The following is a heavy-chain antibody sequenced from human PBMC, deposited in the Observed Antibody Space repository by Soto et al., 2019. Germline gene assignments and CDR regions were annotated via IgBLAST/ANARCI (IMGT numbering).Heavy chain of an antibody. V-gene: IGHV3-15*01. CDR2: IKSKTDGGTT. CDR1: GFTFSNAW. D-gene: IGHD3-3*01. Sequence: VQLVESGGGLVKPGGSLRLSCAASGFTFSNAWMSWVRQAPGKGLEWVGRIKSKTDGGTTDYAAPVKGRFTISRDDSKNTLYLQMNSLKTEDTAVYYCTTDKWYYDFWSGYTQSDYWGQGTLVTVSS. CDR3: TTDKWYYDFWSGYTQSDY. J-gene: IGHJ4*02.